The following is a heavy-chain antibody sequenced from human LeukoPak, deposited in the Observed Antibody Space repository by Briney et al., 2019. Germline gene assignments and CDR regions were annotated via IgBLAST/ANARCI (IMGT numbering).Heavy chain of an antibody. CDR1: GVSFSSYY. CDR3: ARQPFYYYYYMDV. CDR2: INDSGSA. V-gene: IGHV4-34*01. Sequence: PSETLSLTCAVYGVSFSSYYWSWIRQSPGKGLEWFGEINDSGSANYNPSFKSRVTISVDTSKNQFSLKLSSVTAADTAMYYCARQPFYYYYYMDVWGKGTTVTISS. J-gene: IGHJ6*03. D-gene: IGHD1-14*01.